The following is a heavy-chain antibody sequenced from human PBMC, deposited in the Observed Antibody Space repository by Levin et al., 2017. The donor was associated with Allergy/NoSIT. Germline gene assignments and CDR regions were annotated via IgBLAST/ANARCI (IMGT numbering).Heavy chain of an antibody. Sequence: ASVKVSCKASGGTFSSYAISWVRQAPGQGLEWMGGIIPIFGTANYAQKFQGRVTITADESTSTAYMELSSLRSEDTAVYYCARGGYCSSTSCYVGVDYWGQGTLVTVSS. J-gene: IGHJ4*02. CDR3: ARGGYCSSTSCYVGVDY. CDR2: IIPIFGTA. V-gene: IGHV1-69*13. D-gene: IGHD2-2*01. CDR1: GGTFSSYA.